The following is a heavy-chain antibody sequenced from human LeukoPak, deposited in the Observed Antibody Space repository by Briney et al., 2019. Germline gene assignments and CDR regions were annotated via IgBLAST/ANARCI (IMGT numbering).Heavy chain of an antibody. J-gene: IGHJ4*02. CDR3: ARTDGDLDY. D-gene: IGHD4-17*01. CDR1: GYTFTSYD. V-gene: IGHV1-8*01. Sequence: ASVNVSCKASGYTFTSYDINWVRQATGQGLEWMGWMNPKSGFTGNAQKFQGRVTMTRDTAISTAYMELSSLRSEDTAVYYCARTDGDLDYWGQGTLITVSS. CDR2: MNPKSGFT.